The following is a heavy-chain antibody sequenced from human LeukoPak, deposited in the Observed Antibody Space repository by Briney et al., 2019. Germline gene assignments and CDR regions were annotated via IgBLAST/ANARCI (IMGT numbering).Heavy chain of an antibody. V-gene: IGHV3-74*03. CDR3: AREPTGYFDY. Sequence: GGSLRLSCAASGFTFSNYWIHWVRQAPGKGLVWVSRIDNAGSITTYADSVKGRFTISRDNSKNTLYLQMNSLRAEDTAVYYCAREPTGYFDYWGQGTLVTVSS. CDR2: IDNAGSIT. D-gene: IGHD3-9*01. J-gene: IGHJ4*02. CDR1: GFTFSNYW.